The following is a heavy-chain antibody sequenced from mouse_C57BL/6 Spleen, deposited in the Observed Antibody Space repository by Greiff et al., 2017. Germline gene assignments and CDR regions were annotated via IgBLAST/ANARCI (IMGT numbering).Heavy chain of an antibody. CDR2: ISSGGDYI. Sequence: EVMLVESGEGLVKPGGSLKLSCAASGFTFSSYAMSWVRQTPEKRLEWVAYISSGGDYIYYADTVKGRFTISRDNARNPLYLQMSSLKSEDTAMYYCTRGQAAGGFAYWGQGTLVTVSA. D-gene: IGHD3-2*02. CDR1: GFTFSSYA. CDR3: TRGQAAGGFAY. V-gene: IGHV5S21*01. J-gene: IGHJ3*01.